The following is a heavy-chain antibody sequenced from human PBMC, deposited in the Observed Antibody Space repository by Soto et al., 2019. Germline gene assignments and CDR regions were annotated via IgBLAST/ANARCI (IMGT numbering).Heavy chain of an antibody. CDR2: GNPNNGDT. D-gene: IGHD3-9*01. Sequence: QVQLVQSGAELKKPGASVKVSCKASGSTFSNCDMNWVRKATGPGPERIGLGNPNNGDTGYAQEFQGRVTVTTDMSTTTAYMDPTSLPSADTDFYYWAKVSRNGYAIYFDYWGQGTLITVSS. V-gene: IGHV1-8*01. CDR1: GSTFSNCD. CDR3: AKVSRNGYAIYFDY. J-gene: IGHJ4*02.